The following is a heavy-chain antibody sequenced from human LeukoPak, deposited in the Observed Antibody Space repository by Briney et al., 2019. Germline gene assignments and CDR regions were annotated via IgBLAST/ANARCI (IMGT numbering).Heavy chain of an antibody. V-gene: IGHV1-46*01. D-gene: IGHD2-2*01. CDR1: VYTFTSYY. Sequence: GASVKVSCKASVYTFTSYYMHWVRQAPGQGLEWMGIINPSGGSTSYAQKFQGRVTMTRDTSTSTVYMELSSLRSEDTAVYYCARGVKYQLLLGDNWFDPWGQGTLVTVSS. J-gene: IGHJ5*02. CDR3: ARGVKYQLLLGDNWFDP. CDR2: INPSGGST.